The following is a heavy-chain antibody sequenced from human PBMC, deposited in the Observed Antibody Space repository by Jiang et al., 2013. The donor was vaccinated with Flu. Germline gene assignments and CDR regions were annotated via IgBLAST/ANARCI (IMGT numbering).Heavy chain of an antibody. CDR2: IYYSGST. CDR1: SISSGGYV. J-gene: IGHJ4*02. D-gene: IGHD4-17*01. CDR3: ARLHDYGDYVGYYDY. V-gene: IGHV4-30-4*07. Sequence: SISSGGYVLELDPAATRKGLEWIGYIYYSGSTYYNPSLKSRVTISVDTSKNQFSLKLSSVTAADTAVYYCARLHDYGDYVGYYDYWGQGTLVTVSS.